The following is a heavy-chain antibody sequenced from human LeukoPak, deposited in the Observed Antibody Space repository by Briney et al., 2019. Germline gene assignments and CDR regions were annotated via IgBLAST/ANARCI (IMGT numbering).Heavy chain of an antibody. Sequence: GRSRRLSCAVSGFNFDDYAMHWVRQAPGKGLEWVSGINWNSGSIIYADSVKGRFTISRDNAKRFLFLQMSGLRVEDTALYYCVTGLFYYETRNDAFDIWGQGTMVTVSS. D-gene: IGHD3-22*01. J-gene: IGHJ3*02. CDR1: GFNFDDYA. CDR3: VTGLFYYETRNDAFDI. CDR2: INWNSGSI. V-gene: IGHV3-9*01.